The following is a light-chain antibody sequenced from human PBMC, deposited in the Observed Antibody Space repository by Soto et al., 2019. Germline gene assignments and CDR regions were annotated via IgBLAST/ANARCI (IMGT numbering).Light chain of an antibody. CDR2: TAS. J-gene: IGKJ5*01. CDR3: QQYNNWPIT. CDR1: QSVNIN. Sequence: EVVLTQSPATLSVSPGERATLSCRASQSVNINLAWYQQKPGQAPYLLIYTASTRATGVPASFSGSGSGTEFTLTISTLQSEDFTVYYCQQYNNWPITFGQGTRLEIK. V-gene: IGKV3-15*01.